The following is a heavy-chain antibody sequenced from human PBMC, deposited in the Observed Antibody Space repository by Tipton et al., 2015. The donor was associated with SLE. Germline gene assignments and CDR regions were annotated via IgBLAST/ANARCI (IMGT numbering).Heavy chain of an antibody. Sequence: QSGAEVKKPGASVKVSCKASGDTFIGYDINWVRQATGQGLEWMGWISVYNGNTNYAQRFQGRVTMTTDTSTSTAYMELRSLRSDDTAVYYCARGGWYFNDAFDIWGQGTMVTVSS. CDR3: ARGGWYFNDAFDI. D-gene: IGHD6-19*01. V-gene: IGHV1-18*01. J-gene: IGHJ3*02. CDR1: GDTFIGYD. CDR2: ISVYNGNT.